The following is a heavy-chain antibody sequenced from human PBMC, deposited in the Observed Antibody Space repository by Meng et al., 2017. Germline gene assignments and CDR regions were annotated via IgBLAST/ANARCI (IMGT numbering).Heavy chain of an antibody. V-gene: IGHV3-13*03. D-gene: IGHD3-16*02. J-gene: IGHJ6*02. Sequence: GESLKISCAACGFTFSSYDMHWVRQATGKGLEWVSAIGTAGDTYYPGSVKGKFTISRENAKNSLYLQMNSLRAEDTAVYYCARDIEGGVIVSYYYYGMDVWGQGTTVTVSS. CDR1: GFTFSSYD. CDR2: IGTAGDT. CDR3: ARDIEGGVIVSYYYYGMDV.